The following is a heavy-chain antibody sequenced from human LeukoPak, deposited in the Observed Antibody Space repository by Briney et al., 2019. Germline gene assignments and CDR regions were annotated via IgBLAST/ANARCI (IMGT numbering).Heavy chain of an antibody. J-gene: IGHJ4*02. V-gene: IGHV3-23*01. CDR2: ISGSGGST. CDR1: GFTFSSYA. Sequence: GGSLRLSCAASGFTFSSYAMSWVRQAPGKGLEWVSAISGSGGSTYYADSVKGRFTISRDNSKNPLYLQMNSLRAEDTAVYYCAKAHEGYYYYVWGSYCDYWGQGTLVTVSS. CDR3: AKAHEGYYYYVWGSYCDY. D-gene: IGHD3-16*01.